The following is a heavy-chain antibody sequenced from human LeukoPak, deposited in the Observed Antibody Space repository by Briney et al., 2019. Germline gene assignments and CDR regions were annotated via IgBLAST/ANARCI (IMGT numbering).Heavy chain of an antibody. Sequence: SGTLSLTCAVSGGSISSSNWWSWVRQPPGKGLEWIGEINHSGSTNYNPSLKSRVTISVDTSKNQFSLKLSSVTAADTAVYYCARDGSSTWGQGTLVTVSS. CDR1: GGSISSSNW. D-gene: IGHD2-2*01. V-gene: IGHV4-4*02. CDR2: INHSGST. CDR3: ARDGSST. J-gene: IGHJ1*01.